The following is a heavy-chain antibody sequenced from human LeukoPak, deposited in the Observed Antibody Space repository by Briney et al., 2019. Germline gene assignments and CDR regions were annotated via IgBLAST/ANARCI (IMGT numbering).Heavy chain of an antibody. D-gene: IGHD6-19*01. J-gene: IGHJ4*02. CDR3: ARALWAVAGTDY. CDR1: GFTFSSYE. CDR2: ISSSGSTI. Sequence: GGSLRLSCAASGFTFSSYEMNWVRQAPGKGLEWVSYISSSGSTIYYADSVKGRFTISRDNAKNSLYLQMNSLRAEDTAVYYCARALWAVAGTDYWGQGTLVTVSS. V-gene: IGHV3-48*03.